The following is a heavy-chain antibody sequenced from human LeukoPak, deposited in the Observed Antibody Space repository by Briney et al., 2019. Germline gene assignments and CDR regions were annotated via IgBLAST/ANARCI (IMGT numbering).Heavy chain of an antibody. CDR3: AREGGYYYIDV. D-gene: IGHD2-15*01. Sequence: SQTLSLTCVISGDSVSSNSAAWHWIRQSPSRGLEWLGRTYYRSKWSNDYAVSVKSRITINRDTSRNQFSLQLNSVTPEDTAVYYCAREGGYYYIDVWGKGTTVTVSS. CDR1: GDSVSSNSAA. CDR2: TYYRSKWSN. J-gene: IGHJ6*03. V-gene: IGHV6-1*01.